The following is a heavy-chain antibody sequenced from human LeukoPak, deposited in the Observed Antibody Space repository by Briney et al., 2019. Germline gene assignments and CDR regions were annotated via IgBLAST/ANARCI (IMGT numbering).Heavy chain of an antibody. CDR1: GGSISSSNNY. Sequence: SETLSLTCTVSGGSISSSNNYWGWIRQPPGKGLEWIGSINYGGSTYYNPSLKSRVTISVGTSKNQFSLKLSSVTAADTAVYYCARPGATDPPDRWFDRWGQGSLVTVSS. J-gene: IGHJ5*02. V-gene: IGHV4-39*01. CDR2: INYGGST. D-gene: IGHD1-26*01. CDR3: ARPGATDPPDRWFDR.